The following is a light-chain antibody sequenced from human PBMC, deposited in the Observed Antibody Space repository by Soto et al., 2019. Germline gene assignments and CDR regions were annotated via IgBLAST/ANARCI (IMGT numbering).Light chain of an antibody. CDR1: QNINTY. J-gene: IGKJ3*01. V-gene: IGKV1-39*01. CDR2: DAA. Sequence: DIQMTQSPYSLSAAVGDRVTIACRASQNINTYLNWYQQKPGKAPKLLIFDAASLQNGVPSRFRGGGSRTDFTLTITSLHPEEFATYYCQHTSSSPFTFGPGTKVDIK. CDR3: QHTSSSPFT.